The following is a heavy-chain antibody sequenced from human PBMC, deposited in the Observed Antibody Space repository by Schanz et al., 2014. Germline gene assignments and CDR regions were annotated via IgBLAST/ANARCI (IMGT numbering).Heavy chain of an antibody. CDR1: GFSFSNYW. V-gene: IGHV3-48*04. Sequence: EVQLVESGGGLVQPGESLRLSCAASGFSFSNYWMHWVRQAPGKGLEWVSYISNSGTTIYYADSVKGRFTISRDNAKNSLYLQMNSLRVEDTAVYYCARDLISSGWYGWGQGTLVTVSS. CDR3: ARDLISSGWYG. CDR2: ISNSGTTI. J-gene: IGHJ4*02. D-gene: IGHD6-19*01.